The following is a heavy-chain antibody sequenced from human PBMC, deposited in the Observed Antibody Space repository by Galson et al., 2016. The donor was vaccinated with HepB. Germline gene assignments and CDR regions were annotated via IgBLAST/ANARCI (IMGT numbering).Heavy chain of an antibody. J-gene: IGHJ4*02. Sequence: PALVKPTQTLTLTCTFSGFSLSTSGMCVSWIRQPPGKALEWLALIDWDDDKYYRTSLKTRLTISKDTHKNQVVLTMTNMDPVDTATYYCARTENVGAQYYFDYWGQGTLVTVSS. D-gene: IGHD1-26*01. CDR2: IDWDDDK. CDR3: ARTENVGAQYYFDY. V-gene: IGHV2-70*01. CDR1: GFSLSTSGMC.